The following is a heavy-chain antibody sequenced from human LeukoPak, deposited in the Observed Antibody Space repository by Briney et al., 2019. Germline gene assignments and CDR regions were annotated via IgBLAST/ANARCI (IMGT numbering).Heavy chain of an antibody. CDR1: GYTFTSCD. V-gene: IGHV1-18*01. CDR2: ISAYNGNT. J-gene: IGHJ5*02. Sequence: ASVKVSCKASGYTFTSCDINWVRQAPGQGLEWMGWISAYNGNTNYAQKLQGRVTMTTDTSTSTAYMELRSLRSDDTAVYYCARDDVGYCSGGSCPAWFDPWGQGTLVTVSS. CDR3: ARDDVGYCSGGSCPAWFDP. D-gene: IGHD2-15*01.